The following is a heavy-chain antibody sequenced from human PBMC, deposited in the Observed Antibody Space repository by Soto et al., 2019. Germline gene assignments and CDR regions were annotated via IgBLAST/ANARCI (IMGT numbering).Heavy chain of an antibody. D-gene: IGHD1-7*01. Sequence: QVQLVQSGAEVKKPGSSVKVSCKASGGTFSSYAISWVRQAPGQGLEWMGGIIPIFGTANYAQKFQGRVTITADESTSTAYMELSSLRSEDTAVYYCVSEHITGTTLLGAFDIWGQGTMVTVSS. CDR1: GGTFSSYA. J-gene: IGHJ3*02. V-gene: IGHV1-69*12. CDR3: VSEHITGTTLLGAFDI. CDR2: IIPIFGTA.